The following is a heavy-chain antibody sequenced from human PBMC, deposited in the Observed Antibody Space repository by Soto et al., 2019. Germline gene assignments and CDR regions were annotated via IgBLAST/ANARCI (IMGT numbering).Heavy chain of an antibody. V-gene: IGHV3-7*01. CDR3: ARVDYTIVHFGLDV. D-gene: IGHD4-4*01. Sequence: GALRLSCAASGFTFSSYWMSWVRQAAGKGLEWVANIKQDGSEKYYVDSVKGRFTISRDNAKNSLYLQMNSLRAEDTALYYCARVDYTIVHFGLDVWGQGTAVTVSS. CDR1: GFTFSSYW. CDR2: IKQDGSEK. J-gene: IGHJ6*02.